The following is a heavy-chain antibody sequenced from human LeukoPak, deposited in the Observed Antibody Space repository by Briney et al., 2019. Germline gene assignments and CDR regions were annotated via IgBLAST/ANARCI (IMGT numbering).Heavy chain of an antibody. D-gene: IGHD1-26*01. V-gene: IGHV4-61*02. J-gene: IGHJ4*02. CDR2: ISPTGST. CDR1: GGSISSGGYY. CDR3: VRGSYTLVGTTGIDYFDY. Sequence: PSETLSLTCTVSGGSISSGGYYWSWIRQPAGKGLEWIGRISPTGSTNYSPSLKSRVTISLDTSKNQFSLKLSSMTAADTAVYYCVRGSYTLVGTTGIDYFDYWGQGTLVTVSS.